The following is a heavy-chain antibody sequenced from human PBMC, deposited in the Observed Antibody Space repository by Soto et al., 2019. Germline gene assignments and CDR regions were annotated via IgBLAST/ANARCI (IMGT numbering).Heavy chain of an antibody. Sequence: EVQLVESGGGLVQPGGSLRLSCAASGFTFSSYWMSWVRQAPGKGLEWVANIKQDGSEKYYVDSVKGRFTISRDNAKNSLYLQMNSLRAEDTAVYYCARPMIDEERRAAFDIWGQGTMVTVSS. CDR2: IKQDGSEK. CDR3: ARPMIDEERRAAFDI. D-gene: IGHD1-1*01. J-gene: IGHJ3*02. CDR1: GFTFSSYW. V-gene: IGHV3-7*01.